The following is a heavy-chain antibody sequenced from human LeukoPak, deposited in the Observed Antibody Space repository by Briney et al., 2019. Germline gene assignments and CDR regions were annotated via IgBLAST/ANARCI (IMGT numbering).Heavy chain of an antibody. J-gene: IGHJ4*02. Sequence: KPGGSLRLSCAASGFSFSDYYMNWIRQAPGKGLEWVSYISSTGSTMYYADSVKGRFTISRDNAKNSLYLQMNNLRAEDTAVYYCAKATGYLLWGQGTLVTVSS. CDR1: GFSFSDYY. CDR3: AKATGYLL. D-gene: IGHD1-14*01. CDR2: ISSTGSTM. V-gene: IGHV3-11*01.